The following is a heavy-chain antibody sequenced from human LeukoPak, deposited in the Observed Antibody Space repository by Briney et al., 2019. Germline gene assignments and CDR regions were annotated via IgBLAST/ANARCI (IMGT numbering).Heavy chain of an antibody. J-gene: IGHJ4*02. Sequence: TSETLSLTCTVSGGSISSSSYYWGWIRQPPGKGPEWIGSIYYSGSTFYNPSLKSRVTISVDTSKNQFSLKLSSVTAADTAVYYCARLPYYYGSGNSYWGQGTLVTVSS. CDR1: GGSISSSSYY. V-gene: IGHV4-39*01. CDR3: ARLPYYYGSGNSY. D-gene: IGHD3-10*01. CDR2: IYYSGST.